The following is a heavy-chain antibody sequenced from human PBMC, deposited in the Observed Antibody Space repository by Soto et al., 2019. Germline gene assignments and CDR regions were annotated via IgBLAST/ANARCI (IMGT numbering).Heavy chain of an antibody. Sequence: GGSLRLSCAASGFSVSNNYMSWVRQAPGRGLEWVSVIYRSGSTYPSDSVKGRFTISIDNSKNTVNLQMNSLRAEDTAVYYCARGPYENRGYSFDYWGQGTLVTVSS. CDR1: GFSVSNNY. V-gene: IGHV3-53*01. CDR2: IYRSGST. D-gene: IGHD3-22*01. CDR3: ARGPYENRGYSFDY. J-gene: IGHJ4*02.